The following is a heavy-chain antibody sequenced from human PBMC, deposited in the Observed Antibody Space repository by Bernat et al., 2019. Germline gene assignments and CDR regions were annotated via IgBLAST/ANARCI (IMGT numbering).Heavy chain of an antibody. CDR3: TTRHTLYYFDY. CDR1: GFTFSNAW. J-gene: IGHJ4*02. Sequence: EVQLVESGGGLVKPGGSLRLSCAASGFTFSNAWMSWVRQAPGKGLEWVGRIKSKTDGGTTDYAAPVKGRFTISRDDSKNTLYLQMNSLKAEDTAVYYCTTRHTLYYFDYWGQGTLVTVSS. CDR2: IKSKTDGGTT. V-gene: IGHV3-15*01.